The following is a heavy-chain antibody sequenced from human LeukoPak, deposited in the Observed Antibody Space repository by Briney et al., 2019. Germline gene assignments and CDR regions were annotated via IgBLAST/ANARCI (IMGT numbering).Heavy chain of an antibody. J-gene: IGHJ4*02. CDR2: ISGGGESI. V-gene: IGHV3-23*01. CDR3: TRAHTNYYDSSGY. Sequence: PGGSLRLSCAASGFTFSNYAMSWVRLAPGKGLEWVSAISGGGESIYYADSVKGRFTISRDNSKNTLYLQMNSLRAEDTAVYYCTRAHTNYYDSSGYWGQGTLVTVSS. D-gene: IGHD3-22*01. CDR1: GFTFSNYA.